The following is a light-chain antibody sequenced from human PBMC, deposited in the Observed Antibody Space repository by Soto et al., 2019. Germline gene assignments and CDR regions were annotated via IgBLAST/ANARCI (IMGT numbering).Light chain of an antibody. CDR1: QSISSW. V-gene: IGKV1-5*01. J-gene: IGKJ2*01. Sequence: DIQMTQSPSTLSASVGDRVTITCRASQSISSWLAWYQQKPGKAPKLLIYDASSLESGVPSRFSGSGSGTDFTLTISSLQPDDFATYYYQQYNSYSTFGQGTKLEIK. CDR2: DAS. CDR3: QQYNSYST.